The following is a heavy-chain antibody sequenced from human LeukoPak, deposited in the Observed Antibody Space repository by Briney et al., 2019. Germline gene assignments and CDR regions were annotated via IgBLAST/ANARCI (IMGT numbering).Heavy chain of an antibody. Sequence: GASVKVSCKASGYTFTGYYMHWVRQAPGQGLEWMGRINPNSGGTNYAQKFQGRVTMTRGTSISTAYMELSRLRSDDTAVYYCARISQQLAPPYFDYWGQGTLVTVSS. V-gene: IGHV1-2*06. D-gene: IGHD6-13*01. CDR1: GYTFTGYY. CDR3: ARISQQLAPPYFDY. CDR2: INPNSGGT. J-gene: IGHJ4*02.